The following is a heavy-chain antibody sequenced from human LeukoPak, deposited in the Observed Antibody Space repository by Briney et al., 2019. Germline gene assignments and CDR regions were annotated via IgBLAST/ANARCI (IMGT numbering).Heavy chain of an antibody. D-gene: IGHD6-13*01. CDR1: GFIFSSYW. J-gene: IGHJ4*02. CDR2: IKQDGTET. CDR3: ARGVTSAWYLRYYFEY. V-gene: IGHV3-7*03. Sequence: PGGSLRLSCAASGFIFSSYWMSWVRQVPGKVLEWVANIKQDGTETSYVDSVEGRYTISRDNAKNSLFLQMNSLRADDTALYYCARGVTSAWYLRYYFEYWGQGIMVTVSS.